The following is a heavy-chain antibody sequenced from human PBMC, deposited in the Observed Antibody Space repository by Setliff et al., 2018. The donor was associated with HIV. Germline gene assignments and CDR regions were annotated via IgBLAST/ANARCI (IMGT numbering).Heavy chain of an antibody. CDR3: TTDGSYDILTGPTPGAFDI. V-gene: IGHV1-24*01. CDR1: GHTLTELS. J-gene: IGHJ3*02. D-gene: IGHD3-9*01. CDR2: FDPEDAET. Sequence: ASVKVSYKASGHTLTELSMHWVRQAPGKGLEWMGGFDPEDAETIYAQNFQGRVTMTEDTSTDTAYMELSSLRSEDTAFYYCTTDGSYDILTGPTPGAFDIWGQGTMVTVSS.